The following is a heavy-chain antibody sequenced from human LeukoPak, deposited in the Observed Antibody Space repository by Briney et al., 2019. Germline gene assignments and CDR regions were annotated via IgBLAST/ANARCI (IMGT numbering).Heavy chain of an antibody. CDR3: ARRAGDYSHPYDY. Sequence: GGSLRLSCTVSGFTVSSNSMSWVRQAPGKGLEWASFIYSGGNTHNSDSVKGRFTISRDNSKNTLYLQMNSLRAEDTAVYYCARRAGDYSHPYDYWGQGTLVTVSS. CDR1: GFTVSSNS. J-gene: IGHJ4*02. V-gene: IGHV3-53*01. D-gene: IGHD3-22*01. CDR2: IYSGGNT.